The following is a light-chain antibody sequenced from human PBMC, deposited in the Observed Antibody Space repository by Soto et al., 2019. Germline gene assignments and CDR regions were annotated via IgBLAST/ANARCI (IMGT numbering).Light chain of an antibody. V-gene: IGLV3-21*02. CDR1: NIGSKS. J-gene: IGLJ1*01. CDR3: QVWDSGSDHYV. CDR2: DDT. Sequence: SYVLTQPPSVSVAPGQTARITCGANNIGSKSVHWYQQKPGQAPVLVVYDDTDRPSGIPERFSGSNSGNTATLTISRAEAGDEADYYRQVWDSGSDHYVFGTGTKLTVL.